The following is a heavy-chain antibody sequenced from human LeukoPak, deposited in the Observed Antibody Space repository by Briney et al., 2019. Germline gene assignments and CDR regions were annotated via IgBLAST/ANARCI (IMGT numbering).Heavy chain of an antibody. CDR3: ARDLGYCTNGVCHTRFDY. J-gene: IGHJ4*02. Sequence: GGSLRLSCAASGFTFSDYYMSWIRQAPGKGLEWVSYISSSGSGTYYADSVKGRFTISRDNAKNSLHLQMNSLRAEDTAVYYCARDLGYCTNGVCHTRFDYWGQGTLVAVSS. V-gene: IGHV3-11*01. CDR1: GFTFSDYY. CDR2: ISSSGSGT. D-gene: IGHD2-8*01.